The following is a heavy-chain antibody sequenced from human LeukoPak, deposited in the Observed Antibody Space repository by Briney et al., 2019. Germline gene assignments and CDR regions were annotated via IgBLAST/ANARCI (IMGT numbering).Heavy chain of an antibody. D-gene: IGHD3-10*01. CDR3: AGDSAYGFDY. Sequence: GGSLRLSCAASGFPFSTYSMNWVRQFPGKGLEWISYITSSCSTMWYADSVKGRFTISRDNAKNSLYLQMNSLRAEDTAVYYCAGDSAYGFDYWGQGILVTVSS. J-gene: IGHJ4*02. CDR2: ITSSCSTM. CDR1: GFPFSTYS. V-gene: IGHV3-48*01.